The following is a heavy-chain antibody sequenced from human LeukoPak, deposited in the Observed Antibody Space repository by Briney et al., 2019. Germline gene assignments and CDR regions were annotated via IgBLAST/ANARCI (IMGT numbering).Heavy chain of an antibody. CDR3: TRQGVYYSDSSGFYY. CDR1: RYRLTNYW. Sequence: GESLKISCKGSRYRLTNYWIGWVRQMPGKGLEFMGSIYPGDSDTRYSPSFQGQVTISADKSITTAYLQWSSLKASDTAIYYCTRQGVYYSDSSGFYYWGPGTLVTVSS. D-gene: IGHD3-22*01. V-gene: IGHV5-51*01. J-gene: IGHJ4*02. CDR2: IYPGDSDT.